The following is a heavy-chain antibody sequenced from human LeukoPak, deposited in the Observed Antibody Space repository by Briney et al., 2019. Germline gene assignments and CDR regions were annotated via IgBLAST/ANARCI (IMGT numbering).Heavy chain of an antibody. J-gene: IGHJ4*02. CDR1: GGSISNYY. CDR2: IYTSGTT. V-gene: IGHV4-4*07. D-gene: IGHD5-18*01. Sequence: SETLSLTCTVSGGSISNYYWRWIRQPAGKGLEWIGRIYTSGTTNYNPSFKSRVTMSVDTSKNQFSLKVNSVTAADTAVYYCARSVRGYSYGYCDYWGQGTPVTVSS. CDR3: ARSVRGYSYGYCDY.